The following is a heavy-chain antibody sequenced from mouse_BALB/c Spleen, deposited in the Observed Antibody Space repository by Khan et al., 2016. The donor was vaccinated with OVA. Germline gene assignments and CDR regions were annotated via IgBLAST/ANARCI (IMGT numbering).Heavy chain of an antibody. J-gene: IGHJ2*01. CDR2: IYPGTDNT. CDR3: AREEALYYFDY. V-gene: IGHV1S132*01. CDR1: GYIFTSYW. Sequence: VELVESGAELVRPEASVKLSCKTSGYIFTSYWIHWVKQRSGQGLEWIARIYPGTDNTYYNEKLKDRATLTTDKSSSTAYMQLSSLKSEDSAVYFCAREEALYYFDYWGQGTTLTVSS. D-gene: IGHD3-2*02.